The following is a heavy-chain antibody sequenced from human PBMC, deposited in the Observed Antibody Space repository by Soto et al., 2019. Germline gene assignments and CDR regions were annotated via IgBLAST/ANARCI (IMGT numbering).Heavy chain of an antibody. J-gene: IGHJ5*02. D-gene: IGHD5-12*01. CDR3: AKGGGYVGWFDP. Sequence: QVQLVQSGAEVKKPGASVKVSCKASGYTFTSYYMHWVRQAPGQGLEWMGIINPSGGSTSYAQKSQGRVTMTRDTSTSTVYIELSSLRSEATAVYDCAKGGGYVGWFDPWGQGTLVTVAS. V-gene: IGHV1-46*01. CDR1: GYTFTSYY. CDR2: INPSGGST.